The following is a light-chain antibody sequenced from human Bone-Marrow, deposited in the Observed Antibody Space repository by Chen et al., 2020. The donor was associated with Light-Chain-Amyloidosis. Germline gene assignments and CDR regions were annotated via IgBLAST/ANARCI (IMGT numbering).Light chain of an antibody. V-gene: IGLV6-57*01. J-gene: IGLJ3*02. CDR2: EDD. CDR3: QSYQGSSQGV. Sequence: NFMLTQPHSVSESPGKTVLISCTRSSGSIATNYVQWYQQRPGSSPTTVLYEDDQRPAGVPDRFSGSIDRSSNSASLTISGLKTEDEADYYCQSYQGSSQGVFGGGTKLTGL. CDR1: SGSIATNY.